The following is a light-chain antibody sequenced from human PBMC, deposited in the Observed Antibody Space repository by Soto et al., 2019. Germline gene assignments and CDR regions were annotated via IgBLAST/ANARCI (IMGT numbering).Light chain of an antibody. V-gene: IGLV2-11*01. CDR2: DVS. CDR1: SSDVGGYNY. Sequence: QSALTQPRSVSGSPGQSVTISCTGTSSDVGGYNYVSWYRQYPGKVPKLMIYDVSKRPLGVPDHFSGAKSGNTASLTISGLQAEDEADYYCCSYAGTYTGVFGGGTKLTVL. J-gene: IGLJ3*02. CDR3: CSYAGTYTGV.